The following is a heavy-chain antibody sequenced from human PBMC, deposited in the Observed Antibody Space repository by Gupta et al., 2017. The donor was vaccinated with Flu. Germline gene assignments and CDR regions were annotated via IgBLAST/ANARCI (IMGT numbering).Heavy chain of an antibody. CDR3: ARWVDTREYCDS. V-gene: IGHV4-39*01. CDR2: VRYDGTT. D-gene: IGHD5-18*01. Sequence: VSDGSISSRSYYGGFIRQPPGKGLEWIGNVRYDGTTRYNPSLKSRVSMSVDASGYQFSLKLSSVTATDTAVYYCARWVDTREYCDSWGQGALVTVSS. CDR1: DGSISSRSYY. J-gene: IGHJ4*02.